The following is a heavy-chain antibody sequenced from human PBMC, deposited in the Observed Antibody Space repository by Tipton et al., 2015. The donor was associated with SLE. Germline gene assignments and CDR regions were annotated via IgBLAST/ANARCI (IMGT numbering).Heavy chain of an antibody. Sequence: SLRLSCAASEFTFSSYTMNWVRQAPGKGLEWVSSISPTGDYIYYADSLKGRFTISRDSAKNSLYLQMNSLRAEDTAVYYCATSDYIWGSYRYIDYRGQGTLVTVSS. CDR2: ISPTGDYI. J-gene: IGHJ4*02. V-gene: IGHV3-21*01. D-gene: IGHD3-16*02. CDR1: EFTFSSYT. CDR3: ATSDYIWGSYRYIDY.